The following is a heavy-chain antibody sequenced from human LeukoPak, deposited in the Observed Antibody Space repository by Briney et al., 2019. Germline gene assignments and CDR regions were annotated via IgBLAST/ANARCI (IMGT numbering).Heavy chain of an antibody. V-gene: IGHV4-34*01. CDR1: GGSFSGYY. J-gene: IGHJ5*02. Sequence: PSETLSLTCAVYGGSFSGYYWSWIRQPPGKGLGWIGDVNHSGSTNYNPSLKSRVTISVDTSKNQFSLKLSSVTAADTAVYHCARVLSIVVVPGATFWFDPWAREPWSPSPQ. CDR2: VNHSGST. CDR3: ARVLSIVVVPGATFWFDP. D-gene: IGHD2-2*01.